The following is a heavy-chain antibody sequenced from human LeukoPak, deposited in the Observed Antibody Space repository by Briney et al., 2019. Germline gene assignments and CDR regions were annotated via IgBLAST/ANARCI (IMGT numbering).Heavy chain of an antibody. CDR2: IKSKTDGGTT. CDR3: AKDPDFGYNYVVFDY. V-gene: IGHV3-15*01. J-gene: IGHJ4*02. CDR1: GFTFSNAW. D-gene: IGHD5-24*01. Sequence: GGSLRLSCAASGFTFSNAWMSWVRQAPGKGLEWVGRIKSKTDGGTTDYAAPVKGRFTISRDDSKNTLYLQMNSLKTEDTAVYYCAKDPDFGYNYVVFDYWGQGTLVTVSS.